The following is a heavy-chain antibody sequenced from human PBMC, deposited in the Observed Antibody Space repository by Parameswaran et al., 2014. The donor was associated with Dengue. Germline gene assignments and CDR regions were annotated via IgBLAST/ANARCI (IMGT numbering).Heavy chain of an antibody. V-gene: IGHV1-69*01. CDR2: IIPIFGTT. Sequence: WVRQAPGQGLEWMGGIIPIFGTTNYAQKFQDRVTITADESTTTAYMELSSLRSEDTAVYYCARTIAVVPATLYGMDVWAKDHGHRLL. CDR3: ARTIAVVPATLYGMDV. J-gene: IGHJ6*04. D-gene: IGHD2-2*01.